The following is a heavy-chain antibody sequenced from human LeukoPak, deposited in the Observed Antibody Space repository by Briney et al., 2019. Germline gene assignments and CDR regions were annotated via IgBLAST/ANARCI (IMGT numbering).Heavy chain of an antibody. CDR2: ISYDGSNK. Sequence: PGGSLRLSCAASGFTFSDYYMSWIRQAPGKGLEWVAVISYDGSNKYYADSVKGRFTISRDNSKNTLYLQMNSLRAEDTAVYYCARGGQWLAHYFDYWGQGTLVTVSS. D-gene: IGHD6-19*01. J-gene: IGHJ4*02. CDR3: ARGGQWLAHYFDY. V-gene: IGHV3-30*03. CDR1: GFTFSDYY.